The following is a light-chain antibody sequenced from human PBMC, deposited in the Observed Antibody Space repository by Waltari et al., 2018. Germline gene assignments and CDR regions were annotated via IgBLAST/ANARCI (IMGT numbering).Light chain of an antibody. Sequence: DVVMTQSPLSLPVTLGQPASISCKSSQSLVHSAGNTHLNWFHQRPGQSPRRLFYKVSYRESGVPSRFSGSGYGTEFILTISSLQPDDFATYYCQEYDSLPITFGGGTRVEIK. CDR3: QEYDSLPIT. V-gene: IGKV2-30*02. CDR2: KVS. J-gene: IGKJ4*01. CDR1: QSLVHSAGNTH.